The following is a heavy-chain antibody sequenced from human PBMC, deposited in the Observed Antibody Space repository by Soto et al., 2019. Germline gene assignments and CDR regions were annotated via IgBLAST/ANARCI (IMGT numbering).Heavy chain of an antibody. CDR2: FDPEDGET. CDR1: RDTNECRS. J-gene: IGHJ4*02. Sequence: SAKARCEESRDTNECRSRYWLRQAPGKGLEWMGGFDPEDGETIYAQKFQGRVTMTEDTSTDTAYMELSSLRSEDTAVYYCATETTVTTPYDYWGQGTLVTVSS. CDR3: ATETTVTTPYDY. V-gene: IGHV1-24*01. D-gene: IGHD4-17*01.